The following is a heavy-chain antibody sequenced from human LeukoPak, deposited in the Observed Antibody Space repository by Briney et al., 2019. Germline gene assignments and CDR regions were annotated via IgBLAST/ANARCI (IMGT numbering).Heavy chain of an antibody. Sequence: PGRSLRLSCAASGFTFDEYAMHWVRQAPGKGLEWFSGISWNSGSIGYADSVKGRFTISRDNAKNSLYLQMNSLRAEDTALYYCAKAIGYCGGGSCHIDYWGQGTLVTVSS. CDR2: ISWNSGSI. V-gene: IGHV3-9*01. D-gene: IGHD2-15*01. CDR3: AKAIGYCGGGSCHIDY. J-gene: IGHJ4*02. CDR1: GFTFDEYA.